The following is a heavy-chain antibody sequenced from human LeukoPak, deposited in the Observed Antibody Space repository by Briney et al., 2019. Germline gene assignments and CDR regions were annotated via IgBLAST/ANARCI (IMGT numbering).Heavy chain of an antibody. D-gene: IGHD6-13*01. J-gene: IGHJ6*02. CDR1: GYTFTGYY. CDR2: FDPEDGET. V-gene: IGHV1-24*01. CDR3: AARGSGYSSSWWGPYYYYYGMDV. Sequence: ASVKVSCKASGYTFTGYYMHWVRQAPGKGLEWMGGFDPEDGETIYAQKFQGRVTMTEDTSTDTAYMELSSLRSEDTAVYYCAARGSGYSSSWWGPYYYYYGMDVWGQGTTVTVSS.